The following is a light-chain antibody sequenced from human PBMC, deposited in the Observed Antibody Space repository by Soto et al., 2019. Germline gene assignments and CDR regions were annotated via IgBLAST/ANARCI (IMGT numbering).Light chain of an antibody. CDR2: GAS. CDR3: QQGGGSPLYT. V-gene: IGKV3-20*01. Sequence: EIVLTQSPGTLSLSPGERAPLSCRASQSVNSNYLAWYQQKPGQAPRLLIYGASNRATGIPDRFTGSGSGTDFTLTISKLEPEDFAVYYRQQGGGSPLYTVGQGTNLDIK. J-gene: IGKJ2*01. CDR1: QSVNSNY.